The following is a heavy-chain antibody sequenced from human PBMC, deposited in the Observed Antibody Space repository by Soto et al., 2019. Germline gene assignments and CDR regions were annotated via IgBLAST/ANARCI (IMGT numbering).Heavy chain of an antibody. CDR1: GFTFSSYT. J-gene: IGHJ4*02. Sequence: GGSLRLSCAASGFTFSSYTINWVRQAPGKGLGWISYISSSSSTIYYADSVKGRFTISRDNAKNSLFLQMNSLRAEDTAVYYCATFAQQQPVGYWGQGTLVTVSS. V-gene: IGHV3-48*01. D-gene: IGHD6-13*01. CDR3: ATFAQQQPVGY. CDR2: ISSSSSTI.